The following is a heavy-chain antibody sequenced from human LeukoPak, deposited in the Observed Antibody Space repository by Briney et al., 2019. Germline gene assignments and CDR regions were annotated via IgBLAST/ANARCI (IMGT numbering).Heavy chain of an antibody. J-gene: IGHJ4*02. V-gene: IGHV4-38-2*01. Sequence: PSETLSLTCAVSGYSISSGYYWGWIRQPPGKGLEWIGSIYHSGSTYYNPSLKSRVTISVDTSKNQFPLKLSSVTAADTAVYYCARSTSYYDFWSGYSSFDYWGQGTLVTVSS. CDR3: ARSTSYYDFWSGYSSFDY. CDR2: IYHSGST. D-gene: IGHD3-3*01. CDR1: GYSISSGYY.